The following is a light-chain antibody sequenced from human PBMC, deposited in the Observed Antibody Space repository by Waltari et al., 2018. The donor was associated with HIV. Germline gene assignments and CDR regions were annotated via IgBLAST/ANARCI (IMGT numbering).Light chain of an antibody. J-gene: IGKJ4*01. Sequence: RVVTQSPVTLSVSPGERVTLTCRASPGVGTSIAWYQQKPGQAPRLLIFGASSRASDMPARFSGSGSGTEFTLTISSLQSEDVAVYYCQQYYDWPLAFGGGTRVEIK. CDR2: GAS. CDR1: PGVGTS. CDR3: QQYYDWPLA. V-gene: IGKV3-15*01.